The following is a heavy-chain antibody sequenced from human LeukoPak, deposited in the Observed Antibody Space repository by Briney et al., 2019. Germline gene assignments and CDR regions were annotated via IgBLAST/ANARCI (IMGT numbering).Heavy chain of an antibody. Sequence: GGSLRLSCAASGFTFSSYSMSWVRQAPGKGLEWVSALSSSGGSTYYADSVKGRFTISRDNSKNTLYLQMNSLRAEDTAVYYCANRRGTQVLGNNIDIWGQGTLVTVSS. CDR2: LSSSGGST. J-gene: IGHJ3*02. CDR3: ANRRGTQVLGNNIDI. CDR1: GFTFSSYS. V-gene: IGHV3-23*01. D-gene: IGHD1-1*01.